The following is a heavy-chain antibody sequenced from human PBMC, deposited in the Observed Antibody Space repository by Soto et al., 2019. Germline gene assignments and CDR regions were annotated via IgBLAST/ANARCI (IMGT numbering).Heavy chain of an antibody. D-gene: IGHD2-8*01. Sequence: QVQMVESGGGVVQPGTSLRLSCAASGFSFSSYAMHWVRQTPGKGLEWLGVISYDGSNKYYADFVRGRFTISRDRSKNTLSLQVNSLRAQHTPVYSCANGILAAPIVPYAMDVWGQGTTVTVSS. CDR3: ANGILAAPIVPYAMDV. V-gene: IGHV3-30*18. CDR1: GFSFSSYA. CDR2: ISYDGSNK. J-gene: IGHJ6*02.